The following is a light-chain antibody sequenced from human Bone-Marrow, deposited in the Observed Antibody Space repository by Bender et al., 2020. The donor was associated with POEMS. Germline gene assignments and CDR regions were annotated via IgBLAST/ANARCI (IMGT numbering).Light chain of an antibody. Sequence: QSALTQPASVSGSPGQSITLSCTGSNSDVGGYDYVSWYQQHPGKAPKLIIYDVTHRPSGVSNRFSGSKSGNTASLIISGLQAEDEADYYCSSYISSSSLWVFGGGTKLTVL. CDR1: NSDVGGYDY. J-gene: IGLJ3*02. V-gene: IGLV2-14*01. CDR2: DVT. CDR3: SSYISSSSLWV.